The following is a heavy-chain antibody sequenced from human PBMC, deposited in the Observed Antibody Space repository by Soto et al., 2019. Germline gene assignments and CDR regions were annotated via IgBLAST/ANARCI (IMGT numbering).Heavy chain of an antibody. J-gene: IGHJ6*03. V-gene: IGHV4-59*08. Sequence: PSETLSLTCTVSGGSISSYYWSWIRQPPGKGLEWIGYIYYSGSTNYNPSLKSRVTISVDTSKNQFSLKLSSVTAADTAVYYCARHHPHQGGYYDFCSGYLFETYYYYYYYMDVWGKGTTVTVSS. CDR1: GGSISSYY. D-gene: IGHD3-3*01. CDR2: IYYSGST. CDR3: ARHHPHQGGYYDFCSGYLFETYYYYYYYMDV.